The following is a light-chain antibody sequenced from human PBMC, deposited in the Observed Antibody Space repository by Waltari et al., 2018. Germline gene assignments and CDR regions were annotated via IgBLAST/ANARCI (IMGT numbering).Light chain of an antibody. CDR3: QNLGSPPWT. CDR1: QTVNGAS. J-gene: IGKJ1*01. Sequence: IVLTQSPDTLSLSPGQRVTLSCRASQTVNGASLAWHRQVSGQPPISLIFNGSRRHPGVPDRFDGTWSGTEFTLTIKSLKPEDSAVYFCQNLGSPPWTFGRGTKVE. CDR2: NGS. V-gene: IGKV3-20*01.